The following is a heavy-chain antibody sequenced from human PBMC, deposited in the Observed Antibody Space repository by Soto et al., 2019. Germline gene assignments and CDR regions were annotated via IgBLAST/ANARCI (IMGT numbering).Heavy chain of an antibody. CDR2: TSYDGSNK. CDR3: ARWWTTWGLDV. J-gene: IGHJ1*01. Sequence: QVQLVESGGGVVQPGTSRRLSCVGSGFTFRSYVIHWVRQAPGKRLEWVALTSYDGSNKDYGDSVKGRFTISRDNSMNTVDLQMGSLRRYDTAVYYCARWWTTWGLDVWGQGTLVFVSS. V-gene: IGHV3-33*05. D-gene: IGHD2-21*01. CDR1: GFTFRSYV.